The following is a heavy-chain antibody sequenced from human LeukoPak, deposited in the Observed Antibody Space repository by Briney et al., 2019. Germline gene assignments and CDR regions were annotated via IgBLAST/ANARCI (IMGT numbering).Heavy chain of an antibody. CDR1: GFTFSSYA. CDR3: VKDRKYCSGGSCYSPYAEYFQH. D-gene: IGHD2-15*01. Sequence: GGSLRLSCSASGFTFSSYAMHWVRQAPGKGLXXXXXXXXXXXXTYYADSVKGRFTISRDNSKNTLYLQMSSLRAEDTAVYYCVKDRKYCSGGSCYSPYAEYFQHWSQGTLVTVSS. CDR2: XXXXXXXT. J-gene: IGHJ1*01. V-gene: IGHV3-64D*06.